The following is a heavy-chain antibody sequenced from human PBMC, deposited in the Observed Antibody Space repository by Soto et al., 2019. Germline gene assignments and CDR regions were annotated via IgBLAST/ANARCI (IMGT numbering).Heavy chain of an antibody. CDR3: ARRYCSSTSCYFTMVRGGDAFDI. J-gene: IGHJ3*02. CDR2: INHSGST. Sequence: SETLSLTCTVSGGSISSSGYYWSWIRQPPGKGLEWIGEINHSGSTNYNPSLKSRVTISVDTSKNQFSLKLSSVTAADTAVYYCARRYCSSTSCYFTMVRGGDAFDIWGQGTMVTVSS. D-gene: IGHD2-2*01. V-gene: IGHV4-39*07. CDR1: GGSISSSGYY.